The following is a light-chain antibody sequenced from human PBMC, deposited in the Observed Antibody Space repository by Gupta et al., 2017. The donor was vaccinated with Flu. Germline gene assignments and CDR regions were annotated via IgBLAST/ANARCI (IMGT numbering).Light chain of an antibody. Sequence: VTLSLSPGERATLSCRASQTVSSSYLAWYQQKPGQAPRLLIYGASGRATGIPDRFSGSGSGTDFTLTISRLEPEDFAVYYCQHYGAFVFSFGPGTKVDVK. CDR2: GAS. CDR1: QTVSSSY. CDR3: QHYGAFVFS. V-gene: IGKV3-20*01. J-gene: IGKJ3*01.